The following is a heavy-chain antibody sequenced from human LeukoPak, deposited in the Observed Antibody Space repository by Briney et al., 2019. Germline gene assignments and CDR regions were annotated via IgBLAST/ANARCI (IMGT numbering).Heavy chain of an antibody. Sequence: ASVKVSCKVSGYTFTSYDINWVRQATGRGLEWMGWMNPNSGNTGYAQKFQGRVTITRNTSISTAYMELSSLRSEDTAVYYCAREGCTNGVCYPYYYYYMDVWGKGTTVTVSS. CDR3: AREGCTNGVCYPYYYYYMDV. D-gene: IGHD2-8*01. CDR2: MNPNSGNT. CDR1: GYTFTSYD. J-gene: IGHJ6*03. V-gene: IGHV1-8*03.